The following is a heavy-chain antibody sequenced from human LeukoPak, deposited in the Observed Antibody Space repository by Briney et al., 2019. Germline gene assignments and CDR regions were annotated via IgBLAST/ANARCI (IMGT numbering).Heavy chain of an antibody. CDR3: ARDRELGS. CDR1: GGSISIYY. Sequence: SETLSLTCIISGGSISIYYWNWIRQPPGKGLEWIGYIYNSGSTDYNPSLKRRVTISADTSKNQFSLKLTSVTAADTAVYYCARDRELGSWGQGILVTVSS. D-gene: IGHD3-16*01. CDR2: IYNSGST. V-gene: IGHV4-59*01. J-gene: IGHJ5*02.